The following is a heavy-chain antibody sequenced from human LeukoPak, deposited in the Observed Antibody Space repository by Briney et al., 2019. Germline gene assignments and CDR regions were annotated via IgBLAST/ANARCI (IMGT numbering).Heavy chain of an antibody. Sequence: ASVKVSCKASGYTFTSYYMHWVRQAPGQGLEWMGIINPSGGSTSYAQKFQGRVTMTRDTSTSAVYVELSSLRSEDTAVYYCARDLGGSCIDYWGQGTLVTVSS. CDR1: GYTFTSYY. V-gene: IGHV1-46*01. CDR3: ARDLGGSCIDY. CDR2: INPSGGST. D-gene: IGHD2-15*01. J-gene: IGHJ4*02.